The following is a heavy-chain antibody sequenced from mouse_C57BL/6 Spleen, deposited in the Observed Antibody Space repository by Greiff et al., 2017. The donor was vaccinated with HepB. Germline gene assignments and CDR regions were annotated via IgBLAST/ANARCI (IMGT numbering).Heavy chain of an antibody. CDR2: ISDGGSYT. D-gene: IGHD2-4*01. V-gene: IGHV5-4*03. CDR3: ARLDYDEDY. J-gene: IGHJ2*01. Sequence: EVKLVESGGGLVKPGGSLKLSCAASGFTFSSYAMSWVRQTPEKRLEWVATISDGGSYTYYPDNVKGRFTISRDNAKNNLYLQMSHLKSEDTAMYYCARLDYDEDYWGQGTTLTVSS. CDR1: GFTFSSYA.